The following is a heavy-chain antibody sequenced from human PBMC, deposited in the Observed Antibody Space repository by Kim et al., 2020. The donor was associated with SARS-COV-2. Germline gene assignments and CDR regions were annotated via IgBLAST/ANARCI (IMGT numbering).Heavy chain of an antibody. J-gene: IGHJ4*02. CDR3: AKKPSPYCSSGSCHVDY. CDR1: GFTFSSYA. CDR2: ISGSGGST. Sequence: GGSLRLSCAASGFTFSSYAMSWVRQAPGKGLEWVSAISGSGGSTNYADSVKGRFTISRDNSKNTLYLQMNSLRVEDTAVYYCAKKPSPYCSSGSCHVDYWGQGTLVTVSS. D-gene: IGHD2-15*01. V-gene: IGHV3-23*01.